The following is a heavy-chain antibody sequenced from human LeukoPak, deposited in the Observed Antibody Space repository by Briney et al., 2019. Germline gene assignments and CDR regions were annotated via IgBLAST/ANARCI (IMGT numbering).Heavy chain of an antibody. D-gene: IGHD4-17*01. J-gene: IGHJ3*02. V-gene: IGHV3-30*01. Sequence: GGSLRLSCAASGFTFSSYAMHWVRQAPGKGLEWVAVISYDGSNKYYADSVKGRFTISRDNSKNTLYLQMNSLRAEDTAVYYCARDVPFPALRHADAFDIWGQGTMVTVSS. CDR2: ISYDGSNK. CDR1: GFTFSSYA. CDR3: ARDVPFPALRHADAFDI.